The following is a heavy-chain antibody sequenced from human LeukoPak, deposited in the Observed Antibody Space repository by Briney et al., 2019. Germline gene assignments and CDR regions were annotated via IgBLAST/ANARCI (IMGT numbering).Heavy chain of an antibody. J-gene: IGHJ5*02. V-gene: IGHV3-23*01. CDR2: ISGSGGST. D-gene: IGHD6-6*01. CDR1: GFTFSSYA. CDR3: ANARYHSSSDWFDP. Sequence: GGSLRLSCAASGFTFSSYAMSWVRQAPGKGLEWVSAISGSGGSTYYADSVKGRFTISRDNSKNTLYLQMNSLRAEDTAVYYYANARYHSSSDWFDPWGQGTLVTVSS.